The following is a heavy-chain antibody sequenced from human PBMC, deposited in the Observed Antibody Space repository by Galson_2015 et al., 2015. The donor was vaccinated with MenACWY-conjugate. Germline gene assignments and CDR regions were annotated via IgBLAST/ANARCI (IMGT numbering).Heavy chain of an antibody. CDR2: IKQDGSET. D-gene: IGHD3-9*01. CDR1: GFTLGHYW. CDR3: ARCIQITYSDILTAYDS. V-gene: IGHV3-7*03. J-gene: IGHJ4*02. Sequence: SLRLSCAASGFTLGHYWMSWVRQAPGKGLEWVANIKQDGSETYYVDSVKGRFTISRDNAKNSFYLQMDSLRAEDTAVYYCARCIQITYSDILTAYDSWGQGTLV.